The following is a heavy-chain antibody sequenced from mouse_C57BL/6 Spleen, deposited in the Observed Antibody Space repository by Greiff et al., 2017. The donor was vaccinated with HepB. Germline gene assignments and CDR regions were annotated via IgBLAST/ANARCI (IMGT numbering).Heavy chain of an antibody. CDR1: GFTFSSYA. CDR2: ISSGGDYI. Sequence: DVKLVESGEGLVKPGGSLKLSCAASGFTFSSYAMSWVRQTPEKRLEWVAYISSGGDYIYYADTVKGRFTISRDNARNTLYLQMSSLKSEDTAMYYCTRDSVGDYYGSPFAYWGQGTLVTVSA. CDR3: TRDSVGDYYGSPFAY. D-gene: IGHD1-1*01. J-gene: IGHJ3*01. V-gene: IGHV5-9-1*02.